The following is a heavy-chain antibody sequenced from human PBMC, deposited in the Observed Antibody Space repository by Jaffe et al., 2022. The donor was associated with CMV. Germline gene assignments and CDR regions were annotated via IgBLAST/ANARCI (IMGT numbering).Heavy chain of an antibody. V-gene: IGHV2-5*02. CDR2: LYWDGDK. Sequence: QITLKESGPALVKPTQTLTLTCSFSGFSLSTSGVGVGWIRRPPGKALEWLALLYWDGDKYYNPSLKSRLTITKDTSGNQVVLTLTNVDPVDTATYYCAHRKRYGTTYMRWNDALFDYWGQGTLVTVSS. J-gene: IGHJ4*02. CDR1: GFSLSTSGVG. D-gene: IGHD1-1*01. CDR3: AHRKRYGTTYMRWNDALFDY.